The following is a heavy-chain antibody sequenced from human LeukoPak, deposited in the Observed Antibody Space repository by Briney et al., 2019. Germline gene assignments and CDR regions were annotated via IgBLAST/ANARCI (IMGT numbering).Heavy chain of an antibody. Sequence: GGSLRLSCAASGFTFDDYAMHWVRQAPGKGLEWVSGISWNSGSIGYADSVKGRFTISRDNAKNSLYLQMNSLRAEDTALYYCAKRATGPLIDYGGNEFDYWGQGTLVTVSS. V-gene: IGHV3-9*01. J-gene: IGHJ4*02. D-gene: IGHD4-23*01. CDR3: AKRATGPLIDYGGNEFDY. CDR2: ISWNSGSI. CDR1: GFTFDDYA.